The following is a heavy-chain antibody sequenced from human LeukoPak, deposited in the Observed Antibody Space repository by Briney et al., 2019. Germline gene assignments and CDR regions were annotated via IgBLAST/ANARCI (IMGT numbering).Heavy chain of an antibody. CDR3: TTALRWDPTGFQDC. V-gene: IGHV3-15*01. CDR2: IKSKTDGGTT. D-gene: IGHD1-26*01. CDR1: GFTFTNAW. J-gene: IGHJ4*02. Sequence: GGSLRLSCAASGFTFTNAWMSWVRQAPGKGLEWVGRIKSKTDGGTTDYATPVKGRFTISRDDSKNTLYLQMSSLTTEDTAMYYCTTALRWDPTGFQDCWGQGTLVTVSS.